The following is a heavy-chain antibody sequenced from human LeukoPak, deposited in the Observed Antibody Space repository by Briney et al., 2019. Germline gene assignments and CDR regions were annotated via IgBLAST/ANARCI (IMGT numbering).Heavy chain of an antibody. CDR3: ARDRMAGSGYYFDY. D-gene: IGHD6-19*01. Sequence: SETLSLTCTVSGGSISSYYWSWIRQPPGKGLEWIGYIYYSGSTNYNPSLKSRVTISVDTSKNQFSLKLSSVTAADTAVYYCARDRMAGSGYYFDYWGQGTLVTVPS. J-gene: IGHJ4*02. CDR2: IYYSGST. CDR1: GGSISSYY. V-gene: IGHV4-59*01.